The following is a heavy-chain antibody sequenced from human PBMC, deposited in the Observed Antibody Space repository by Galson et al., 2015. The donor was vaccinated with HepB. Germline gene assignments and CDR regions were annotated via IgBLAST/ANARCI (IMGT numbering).Heavy chain of an antibody. CDR3: ARGRHPNIVVVPAAIPDY. CDR1: GYTFTSYD. CDR2: MNPNSGNT. J-gene: IGHJ4*02. Sequence: SVKVSCKASGYTFTSYDINWVRQATGQGLEWMGWMNPNSGNTGYAQKFQGRVTMTRNTSISTAYMELSSLRSEDTAVYYCARGRHPNIVVVPAAIPDYWGQGTLVTVSS. V-gene: IGHV1-8*01. D-gene: IGHD2-2*01.